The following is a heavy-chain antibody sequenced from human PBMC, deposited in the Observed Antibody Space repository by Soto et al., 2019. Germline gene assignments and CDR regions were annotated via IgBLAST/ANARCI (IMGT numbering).Heavy chain of an antibody. V-gene: IGHV1-69*01. CDR1: GGTFSSYR. CDR3: ARDSGAKLSSS. J-gene: IGHJ4*02. D-gene: IGHD6-13*01. Sequence: PVQVYCRASGGTFSSYRFNWVRQARGRGLEWLGGIVPIYRTADYAKKVQGRVTITADESTRTVYMELSSLKSQGTALYDGARDSGAKLSSSWGQGTLGTV. CDR2: IVPIYRTA.